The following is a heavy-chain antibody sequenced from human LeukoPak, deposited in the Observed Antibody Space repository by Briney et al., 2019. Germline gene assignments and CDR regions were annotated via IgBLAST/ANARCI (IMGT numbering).Heavy chain of an antibody. J-gene: IGHJ5*02. V-gene: IGHV4-31*03. CDR1: GGSISSGGYS. CDR2: IYYSGST. CDR3: AEYAPGDNWFDP. Sequence: KASETLSLTCTVSGGSISSGGYSWSWIRQHPGKGLEWIGYIYYSGSTYYNPSLKSRLTISVDTSKNQFSLKLSSVTAADTAVYYCAEYAPGDNWFDPWGQGTLVTVSS. D-gene: IGHD1-1*01.